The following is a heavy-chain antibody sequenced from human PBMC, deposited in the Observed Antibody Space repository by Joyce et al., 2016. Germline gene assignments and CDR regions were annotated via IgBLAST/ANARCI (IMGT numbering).Heavy chain of an antibody. Sequence: EVQLVESGGGLVQPGGSLRLSCTASGFTFSNYDMHWVRQATGKGLEWVSAIGTAGDTDYPGSVKGRFTISRENAKNALSLQMNSLRAGDTAVYYCARGLGATWFDPWGQGTLVTVSS. J-gene: IGHJ5*02. D-gene: IGHD1-26*01. CDR2: IGTAGDT. CDR3: ARGLGATWFDP. CDR1: GFTFSNYD. V-gene: IGHV3-13*01.